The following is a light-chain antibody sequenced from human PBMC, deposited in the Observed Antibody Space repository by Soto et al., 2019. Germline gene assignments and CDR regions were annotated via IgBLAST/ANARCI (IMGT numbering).Light chain of an antibody. CDR2: GVR. Sequence: QSALTQPTSVSWSPGQSISIPCTGNGNDIGAYDYVSWYQQHPGKAPRLLIHGVRNRPPGISSRFSGFKSGLTASLTISGLQAEEEADYYCSSFTTSRLYVFGPGTKVTVL. J-gene: IGLJ1*01. CDR1: GNDIGAYDY. V-gene: IGLV2-14*01. CDR3: SSFTTSRLYV.